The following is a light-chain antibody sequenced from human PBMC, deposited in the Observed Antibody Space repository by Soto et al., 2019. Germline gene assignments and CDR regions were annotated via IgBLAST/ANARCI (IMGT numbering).Light chain of an antibody. CDR2: GAS. CDR3: QQYSSWLGT. V-gene: IGKV3-15*01. Sequence: IVMTQSPATLSVSPGERANLSCRASQSVGTKLAWYQQTPGQAPRLLIYGASNRATGVPARISGSVSGTEFTLTIASLQSEDFAIYYCQQYSSWLGTFGQGTRWIS. J-gene: IGKJ1*01. CDR1: QSVGTK.